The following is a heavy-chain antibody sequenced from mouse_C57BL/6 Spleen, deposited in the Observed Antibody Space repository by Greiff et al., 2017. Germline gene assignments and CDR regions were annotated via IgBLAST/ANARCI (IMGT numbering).Heavy chain of an antibody. CDR1: GYTFTDYN. CDR3: ARRGKDFDY. Sequence: EVQLQQSGPELVKPGASVKIPCKASGYTFTDYNMDWVKQSPGKSLEWIGDINPNNGCTNYNEKFKGKATLTADKSSSTAYMEHRSLTSEDTAVYYCARRGKDFDYWGQGTTLTVSS. J-gene: IGHJ2*01. CDR2: INPNNGCT. D-gene: IGHD2-1*01. V-gene: IGHV1-18*01.